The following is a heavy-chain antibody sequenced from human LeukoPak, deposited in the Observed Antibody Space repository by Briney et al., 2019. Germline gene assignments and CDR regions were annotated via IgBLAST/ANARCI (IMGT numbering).Heavy chain of an antibody. Sequence: GASVKVSCKASGYTFTSYWIQWVRQAPGQGLEWMGLINPDGGSTAYAHRFQGRVIMTRDTSTSTACMDLSSLRSEDTAVYHCARAPRNSSTMLDFWGQGTLVTISS. J-gene: IGHJ4*02. D-gene: IGHD6-13*01. CDR2: INPDGGST. V-gene: IGHV1-46*01. CDR1: GYTFTSYW. CDR3: ARAPRNSSTMLDF.